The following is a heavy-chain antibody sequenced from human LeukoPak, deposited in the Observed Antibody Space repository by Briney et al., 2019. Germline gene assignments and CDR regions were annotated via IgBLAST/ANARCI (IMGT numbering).Heavy chain of an antibody. D-gene: IGHD2-2*01. Sequence: ASVKVSCKASGGTFSSYAISWVRQAPGQGLEWMGGIIPIFGTANYAQKFQGRVTITADESTSTAYMELSSLRSEDTAVYYCASGRETRVYCSSTSCFNWFDPWGQGTLVTVSS. CDR1: GGTFSSYA. V-gene: IGHV1-69*13. CDR2: IIPIFGTA. CDR3: ASGRETRVYCSSTSCFNWFDP. J-gene: IGHJ5*02.